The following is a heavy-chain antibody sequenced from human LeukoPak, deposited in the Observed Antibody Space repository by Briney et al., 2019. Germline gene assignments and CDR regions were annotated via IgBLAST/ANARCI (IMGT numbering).Heavy chain of an antibody. V-gene: IGHV4-4*07. Sequence: PSETLSPTCTVSGGSISSYYWSWIRQPAGKGLEWIGRIYTSGSTNYNPSLKSRVTISVDTSKNQFSLKLSSVTAADTAVYYCARHRQLGSGNNWFDPWGQGTLVTVSS. J-gene: IGHJ5*02. CDR2: IYTSGST. CDR1: GGSISSYY. D-gene: IGHD7-27*01. CDR3: ARHRQLGSGNNWFDP.